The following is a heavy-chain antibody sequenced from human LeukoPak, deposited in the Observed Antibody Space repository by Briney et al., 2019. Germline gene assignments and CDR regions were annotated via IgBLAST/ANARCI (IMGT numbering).Heavy chain of an antibody. V-gene: IGHV3-23*01. Sequence: GGCLRLSCAASVFTFSNYSMTWVRQAPGKGLEWVSAISVSGDNTYYADSVKGRFTISRDNSKNTLYLQMNSLRAEDTAVYYCARDPTIFVLFNYYYGVDVWGQGTTVTVSS. CDR1: VFTFSNYS. D-gene: IGHD3-3*01. CDR2: ISVSGDNT. J-gene: IGHJ6*02. CDR3: ARDPTIFVLFNYYYGVDV.